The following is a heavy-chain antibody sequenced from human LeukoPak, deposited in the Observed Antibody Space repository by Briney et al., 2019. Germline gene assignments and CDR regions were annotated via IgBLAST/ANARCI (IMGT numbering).Heavy chain of an antibody. D-gene: IGHD5-12*01. Sequence: SETLSLTCTLSGGSFSSYYWSWIRQPPGKGLEWVGYIYYSGSTNYNPSLKSRVTISVDTSKNQFCLKLSSVTATDTAVYYCARAGYSGSDFSVWGKGTTVTVSS. CDR2: IYYSGST. J-gene: IGHJ6*04. CDR1: GGSFSSYY. V-gene: IGHV4-59*01. CDR3: ARAGYSGSDFSV.